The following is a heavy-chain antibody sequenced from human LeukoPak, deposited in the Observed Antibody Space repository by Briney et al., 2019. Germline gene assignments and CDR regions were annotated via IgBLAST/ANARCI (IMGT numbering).Heavy chain of an antibody. CDR1: GGSISSGTDY. J-gene: IGHJ4*02. V-gene: IGHV4-61*09. CDR3: ARYSSGWYKGFDY. Sequence: SQTLSLTCTVSGGSISSGTDYWTWIRQPAGERLEWIGHIYTSGSTKYNPSLKSRVTISVDTSKNQFSLKLSSVTAADTAVYYCARYSSGWYKGFDYWGQGTLVTVSS. CDR2: IYTSGST. D-gene: IGHD6-19*01.